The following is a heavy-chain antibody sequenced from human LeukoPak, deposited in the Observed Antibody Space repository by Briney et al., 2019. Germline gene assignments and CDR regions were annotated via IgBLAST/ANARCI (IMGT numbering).Heavy chain of an antibody. V-gene: IGHV4-59*01. CDR3: ARANGDDAFDI. Sequence: SETLSLTCTVSGGSISSYYWSWIRQPPGKGLEWIGYIYYSGSTNYNPSLKSRVTISVDTSKNQFSLKLSSVTAADMAVYYCARANGDDAFDIWGQGTMVTVSS. J-gene: IGHJ3*02. CDR1: GGSISSYY. CDR2: IYYSGST. D-gene: IGHD4/OR15-4a*01.